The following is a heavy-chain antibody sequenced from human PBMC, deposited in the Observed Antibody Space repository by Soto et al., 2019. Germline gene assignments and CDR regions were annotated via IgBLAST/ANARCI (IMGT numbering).Heavy chain of an antibody. V-gene: IGHV3-48*03. CDR3: ARSPFLECN. J-gene: IGHJ4*02. CDR1: GFTFSAYE. D-gene: IGHD3-3*02. Sequence: GGSLRLSCAASGFTFSAYEMNWVRQAPGKGLEWVSYISSSGNTIYYADSVKGRFTISRDNAKNSLFLQMNSLRVEDTAFYYCARSPFLECNWAQGTRSPSPQ. CDR2: ISSSGNTI.